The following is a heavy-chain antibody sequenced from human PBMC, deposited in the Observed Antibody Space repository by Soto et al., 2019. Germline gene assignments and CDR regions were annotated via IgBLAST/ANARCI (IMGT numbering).Heavy chain of an antibody. CDR2: ISAYNGNT. Sequence: GTSVKVSCKASGYTFTSYGISWVRQAPGQGLEWMGWISAYNGNTNYAQKLQGRVTMTTDTSTSTAYMELSRLRSDDTAVYYCARDGKLGGYYDFWSGYPLLDYGMDVRGQGTTVTVSS. CDR1: GYTFTSYG. J-gene: IGHJ6*02. CDR3: ARDGKLGGYYDFWSGYPLLDYGMDV. V-gene: IGHV1-18*01. D-gene: IGHD3-3*01.